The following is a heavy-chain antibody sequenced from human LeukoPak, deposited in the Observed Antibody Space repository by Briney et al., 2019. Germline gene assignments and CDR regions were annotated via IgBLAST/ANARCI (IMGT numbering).Heavy chain of an antibody. D-gene: IGHD2-8*01. CDR3: RRDLDIVLRYGMDV. CDR1: GYTFTGYY. Sequence: ASVKVSCKASGYTFTGYYMHWVRQAPGQGLEWMGWINPNSGGTNYAQKFKGRVTMTRDTSISTAYMELNRLRAAHTAVYYCRRDLDIVLRYGMDVWGQGTTVTVSS. CDR2: INPNSGGT. V-gene: IGHV1-2*02. J-gene: IGHJ6*02.